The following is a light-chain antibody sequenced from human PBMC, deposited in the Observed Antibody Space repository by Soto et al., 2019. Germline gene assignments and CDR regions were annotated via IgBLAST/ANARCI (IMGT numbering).Light chain of an antibody. J-gene: IGLJ1*01. CDR1: SSNIGAGYD. CDR2: GNS. CDR3: QSYDSSLSGSYV. V-gene: IGLV1-40*01. Sequence: SVLTKPASVSGVPGQRVTISYTGSSSNIGAGYDVHWYQQLPGTAPKLLIYGNSNRPSGVPDRFSGSKSGTSASLAITGLQAEDEADYYCQSYDSSLSGSYVFGTGTKVTVL.